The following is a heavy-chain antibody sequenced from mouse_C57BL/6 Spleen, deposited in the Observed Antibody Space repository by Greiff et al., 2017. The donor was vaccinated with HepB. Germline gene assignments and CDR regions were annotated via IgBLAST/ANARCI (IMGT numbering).Heavy chain of an antibody. CDR3: ARDRVYYGSRGSYWYFDV. CDR2: ISDGGSYT. Sequence: EVKLMESGGGLVKPGWSLKLSCAASGFTFISYAMSWVRQTPEKRLEWVATISDGGSYTYYPDNVKGRFTISRDNAKNNLYLQMSHLKSEDTAMYYCARDRVYYGSRGSYWYFDVWGTGTTVTVSS. J-gene: IGHJ1*03. D-gene: IGHD1-1*01. CDR1: GFTFISYA. V-gene: IGHV5-4*01.